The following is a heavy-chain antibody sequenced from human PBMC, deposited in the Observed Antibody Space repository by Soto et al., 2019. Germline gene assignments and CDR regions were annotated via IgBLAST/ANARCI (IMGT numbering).Heavy chain of an antibody. D-gene: IGHD2-21*02. Sequence: QVQLVESGGGVVQPGRSLRLSCAASGFTFSSYGMHWVRQAPGKGLEWVAVISYDGSNKYYADFVKGRFTISRDNSKNTLYLQMNSLRAEDTAVYYCAKDPHPAVVVTAFFDYWGQGTLVTVSS. V-gene: IGHV3-30*18. CDR2: ISYDGSNK. CDR1: GFTFSSYG. CDR3: AKDPHPAVVVTAFFDY. J-gene: IGHJ4*02.